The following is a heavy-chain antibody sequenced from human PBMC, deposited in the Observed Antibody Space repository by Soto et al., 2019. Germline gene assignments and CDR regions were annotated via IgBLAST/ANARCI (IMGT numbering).Heavy chain of an antibody. CDR3: AXEESAARYYYYYYGMNV. V-gene: IGHV1-18*01. J-gene: IGHJ6*02. CDR2: ISAYNGNT. Sequence: GASVKVSCKASGYTFTSYGISWVRQAPGQGLEWMGWISAYNGNTNYAQKLQGRVTMTTDTSTSTAYMELRSLRSDDTAVYYCAXEESAARYYYYYYGMNVWGPGTTVTVSS. D-gene: IGHD6-6*01. CDR1: GYTFTSYG.